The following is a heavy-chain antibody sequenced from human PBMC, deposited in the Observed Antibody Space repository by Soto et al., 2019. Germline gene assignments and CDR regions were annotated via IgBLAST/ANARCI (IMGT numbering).Heavy chain of an antibody. CDR1: GYTFTSSG. D-gene: IGHD5-12*01. J-gene: IGHJ4*02. Sequence: QVQLVQSGPEVKKPEASVKVSCKTSGYTFTSSGISWVRQAPGQGPEWMGWISGHNGVTNFVRNFQDRVTLTIDSSTTTAYMEVRSLSFADTAIYYCARDQGGYGIFDDWGQATLVTVSS. V-gene: IGHV1-18*04. CDR3: ARDQGGYGIFDD. CDR2: ISGHNGVT.